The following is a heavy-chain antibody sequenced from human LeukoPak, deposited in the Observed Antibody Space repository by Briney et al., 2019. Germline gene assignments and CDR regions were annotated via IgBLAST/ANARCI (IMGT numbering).Heavy chain of an antibody. V-gene: IGHV3-21*06. CDR3: ARDTYDILTGYYKWAFDI. J-gene: IGHJ3*02. D-gene: IGHD3-9*01. Sequence: PGGSLRLSCAASGFTFRRNTMNWVRQAPGKGLEWVSSISSSSSYIYYADSVKSRFTISRDNAKNSLYLQMNSLRAEDTAVYYCARDTYDILTGYYKWAFDIWGQGTMVTVSS. CDR2: ISSSSSYI. CDR1: GFTFRRNT.